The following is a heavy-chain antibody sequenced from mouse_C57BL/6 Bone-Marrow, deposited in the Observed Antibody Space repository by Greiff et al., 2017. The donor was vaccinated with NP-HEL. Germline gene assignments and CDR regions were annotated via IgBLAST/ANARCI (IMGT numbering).Heavy chain of an antibody. J-gene: IGHJ4*01. CDR1: GYTFTDYY. V-gene: IGHV1-76*01. CDR2: IYPGSGNT. Sequence: VQLQESGAELVRPGASVKLSCKASGYTFTDYYINWVKQRPGQGLEWIARIYPGSGNTYYNEKFKGKATLTAEKSSSTAYMQLSSLTSEDSAVYFCARSSGYHYAMDYWGQGTSVTVSS. D-gene: IGHD3-2*02. CDR3: ARSSGYHYAMDY.